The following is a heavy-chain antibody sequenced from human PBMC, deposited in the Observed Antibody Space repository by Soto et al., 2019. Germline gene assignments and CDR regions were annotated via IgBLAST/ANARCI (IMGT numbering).Heavy chain of an antibody. CDR3: ARKAYYASWRISLFDC. CDR1: GYSSNSDDY. CDR2: IYHSFST. V-gene: IGHV4-38-2*02. J-gene: IGHJ4*02. Sequence: SETLSSNCTVSGYSSNSDDYWGCIRQPPGKGREWIASIYHSFSTFYNPSLRSRVTISIDTSKNQFSLRLTAVTAADTAMYYCARKAYYASWRISLFDCWGQGTLVTVSS. D-gene: IGHD3-10*01.